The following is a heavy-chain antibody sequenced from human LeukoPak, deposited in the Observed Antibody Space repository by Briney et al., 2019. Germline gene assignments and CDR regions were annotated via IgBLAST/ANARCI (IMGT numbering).Heavy chain of an antibody. Sequence: GGSLRLSCAASGFTFSSYAMHWVRQAPGKGLEYVSAISSNGGSTYYANSVKGRFTISRDNSKNTLHLQMGSLRAEDMAVYYCARDDRGGPVVTEYWYFDLWGRGTLVTVSS. CDR1: GFTFSSYA. J-gene: IGHJ2*01. CDR2: ISSNGGST. V-gene: IGHV3-64*01. CDR3: ARDDRGGPVVTEYWYFDL. D-gene: IGHD2-21*02.